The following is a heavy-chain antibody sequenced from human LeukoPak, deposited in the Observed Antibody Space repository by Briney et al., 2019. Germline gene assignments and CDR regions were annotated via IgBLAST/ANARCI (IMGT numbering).Heavy chain of an antibody. J-gene: IGHJ4*02. CDR3: VRVHGGGY. V-gene: IGHV3-53*01. D-gene: IGHD3-16*01. CDR2: LHRDGSV. Sequence: GALRPSCAASWFTVSDNNLFLVRQAAGKGLEWVSTLHRDGSVRYADSVNGRFTISRDDSKNTLSLQMSSLRDEDTAVYYCVRVHGGGYWGQGTLVTVSS. CDR1: WFTVSDNN.